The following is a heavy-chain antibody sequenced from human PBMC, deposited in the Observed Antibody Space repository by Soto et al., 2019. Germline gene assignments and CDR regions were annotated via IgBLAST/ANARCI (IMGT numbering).Heavy chain of an antibody. CDR1: GFTFRIYA. Sequence: QVQLVASGGGVVQPWRSLRLSWAASGFTFRIYAMHWVRQAPGNGLECVAVISYDGSNKFYRDSVKGRFTISRDNSKNTLYLQINSLRYEDTAVYYCARGDREDIAVVIGDRPGEYGVDVWGQGTTVTVSS. V-gene: IGHV3-30-3*01. D-gene: IGHD2-15*01. CDR3: ARGDREDIAVVIGDRPGEYGVDV. J-gene: IGHJ6*02. CDR2: ISYDGSNK.